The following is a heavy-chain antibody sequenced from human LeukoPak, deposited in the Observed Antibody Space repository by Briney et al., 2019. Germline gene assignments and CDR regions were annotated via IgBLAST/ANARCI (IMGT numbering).Heavy chain of an antibody. V-gene: IGHV3-43*02. J-gene: IGHJ4*02. D-gene: IGHD6-19*01. CDR2: ISGDGGST. CDR3: ARESETSGWYDY. Sequence: HPGGSLRLSCAAPGFVFDNYAIHWVRQAPGKGLEWVSLISGDGGSTFYADSVRGRFTISRDNNRKSLSLQMSSLRSEDTALYYCARESETSGWYDYWGQGTLVTVSS. CDR1: GFVFDNYA.